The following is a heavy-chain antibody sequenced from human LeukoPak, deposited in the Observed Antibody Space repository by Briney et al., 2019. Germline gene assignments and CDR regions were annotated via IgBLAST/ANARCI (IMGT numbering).Heavy chain of an antibody. CDR2: INPYSGDT. D-gene: IGHD4-17*01. J-gene: IGHJ4*02. CDR1: GYTFTGYY. CDR3: ARDDYGDYKTFDY. Sequence: ASVKVSCKASGYTFTGYYVHWVRQAPGQGLEWMGWINPYSGDTNYAQKFQGRVTMTTDTSTSTAYMELRSLRSDDTAVYYCARDDYGDYKTFDYWGQGTLVTVSS. V-gene: IGHV1-2*02.